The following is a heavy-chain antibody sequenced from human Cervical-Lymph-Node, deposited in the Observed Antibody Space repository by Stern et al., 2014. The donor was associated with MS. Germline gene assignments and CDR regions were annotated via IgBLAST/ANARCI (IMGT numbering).Heavy chain of an antibody. D-gene: IGHD2-2*01. Sequence: VQLVESGGGVVQPGRSLRLSCEASGFTFHNYGMHWVRPAPGKELEWVAVISHDGSNQYHADSVKGRFTISRDNSKNSLYRQMNSLRAEDTAMYYCAKPVPGSLYGMDVWGQGTTVTVCS. CDR2: ISHDGSNQ. V-gene: IGHV3-30*18. J-gene: IGHJ6*02. CDR3: AKPVPGSLYGMDV. CDR1: GFTFHNYG.